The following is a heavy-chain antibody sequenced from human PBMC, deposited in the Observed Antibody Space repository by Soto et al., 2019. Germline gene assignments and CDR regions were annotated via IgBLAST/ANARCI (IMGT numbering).Heavy chain of an antibody. V-gene: IGHV3-11*06. CDR2: ISSSSSYT. CDR3: AREAGYCSGGSCYSHYYYYGMDV. CDR1: GFTFSDYY. Sequence: LRLSCAASGFTFSDYYMSWIRQAPGKGLEWVSYISSSSSYTNYADSVKGRFTISRDNAKNSLYLQMNSLRAEDTAVYYCAREAGYCSGGSCYSHYYYYGMDVWGQGTTVTVSS. D-gene: IGHD2-15*01. J-gene: IGHJ6*02.